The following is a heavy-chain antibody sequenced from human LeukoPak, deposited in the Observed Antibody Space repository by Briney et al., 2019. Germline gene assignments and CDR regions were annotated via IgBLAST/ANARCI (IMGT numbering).Heavy chain of an antibody. D-gene: IGHD6-19*01. Sequence: SETLSLTCTVSGGSISSYYWSWIRQPAGKGPEWIGRIYTSGSTNYNPSLKSRVTMSVDTSKDQFSLKLSSVTAADTAVYYCARVRSGWSPENYYYYGMDVWGQGTTVTVSS. CDR2: IYTSGST. CDR3: ARVRSGWSPENYYYYGMDV. J-gene: IGHJ6*02. CDR1: GGSISSYY. V-gene: IGHV4-4*07.